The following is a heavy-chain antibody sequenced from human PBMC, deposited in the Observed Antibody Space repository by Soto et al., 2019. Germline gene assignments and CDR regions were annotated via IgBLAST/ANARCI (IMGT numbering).Heavy chain of an antibody. V-gene: IGHV1-69*13. J-gene: IGHJ6*02. CDR2: IIPIFGTA. D-gene: IGHD2-15*01. CDR3: ARDICSGGSCSYYYYGMDV. Sequence: GASVKVSCKASGGTFSSYAISWGRQAPGQRLEWMGGIIPIFGTANYAQKFQGRVTITADESTSTAYMELSSLRSEDTAVYYCARDICSGGSCSYYYYGMDVWGQGTTVTVSS. CDR1: GGTFSSYA.